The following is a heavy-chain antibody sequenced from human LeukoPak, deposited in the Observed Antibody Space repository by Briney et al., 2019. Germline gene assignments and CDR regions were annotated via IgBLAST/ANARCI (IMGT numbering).Heavy chain of an antibody. CDR3: ARSQQLVRAFDI. V-gene: IGHV4-4*02. J-gene: IGHJ3*02. CDR2: IYHSGST. D-gene: IGHD6-13*01. CDR1: GGSIRSSNW. Sequence: SETLSLTCAVSGGSIRSSNWWSWVRPPPGKGLDWIRDIYHSGSTNYNPSLKSRVTISVDKSKNQFSLKLSSVTAADTAVYYCARSQQLVRAFDIWGQGTMVTVSS.